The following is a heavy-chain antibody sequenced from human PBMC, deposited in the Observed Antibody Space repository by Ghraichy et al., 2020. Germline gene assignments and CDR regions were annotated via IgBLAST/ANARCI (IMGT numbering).Heavy chain of an antibody. D-gene: IGHD3-22*01. V-gene: IGHV4-61*02. Sequence: SETPSLTCTVSGGSISSGSYYWSWIRQPAGKGLEWIGRIYTSGSTNYNPSLKSRVTISVDTSKNQFSLKLSSVTAADTAVYYCARDSHYYDSSGWDYWGQGTLVTVSS. J-gene: IGHJ4*02. CDR3: ARDSHYYDSSGWDY. CDR1: GGSISSGSYY. CDR2: IYTSGST.